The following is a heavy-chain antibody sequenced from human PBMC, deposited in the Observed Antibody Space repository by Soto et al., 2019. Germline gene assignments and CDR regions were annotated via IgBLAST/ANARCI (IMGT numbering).Heavy chain of an antibody. Sequence: PGGSLRLSCAASGFTFSSYAMHWVRQAPGKGLEWVAVISYDGSNKYYADSVKGRFTISRDNSKNTLYLQMNSLRAEDTAVYYCARDQPPVSRSSWYLFDYWGQGTLVTVSS. D-gene: IGHD6-13*01. V-gene: IGHV3-30-3*01. J-gene: IGHJ4*02. CDR1: GFTFSSYA. CDR3: ARDQPPVSRSSWYLFDY. CDR2: ISYDGSNK.